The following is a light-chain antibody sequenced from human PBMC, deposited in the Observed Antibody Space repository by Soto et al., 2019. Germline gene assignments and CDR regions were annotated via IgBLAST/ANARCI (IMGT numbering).Light chain of an antibody. J-gene: IGKJ1*01. V-gene: IGKV3-11*01. CDR3: LQRGNWPVA. Sequence: EIVLTQSPAILSLSPGERATLSCKASQSVGSYFAWYQLKPGQPPRLLIYDAPNCATGIPAMFSGSGSGTNFTLTISSLWPDDFAVYSFLQRGNWPVAFGQGTRVDIK. CDR2: DAP. CDR1: QSVGSY.